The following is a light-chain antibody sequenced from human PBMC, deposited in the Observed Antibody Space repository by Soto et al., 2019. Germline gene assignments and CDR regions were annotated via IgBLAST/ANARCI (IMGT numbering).Light chain of an antibody. CDR3: MQALQTWT. Sequence: DIVMTQSPLSLPVTPGEPASISCRSSQSLLHSNGYSYLDWYLQKPGQSPQLLIYLGSNRASGVTDRFSGSGSGTDFTLKISRVEAEDVGVYYCMQALQTWTFGQGTKVEIK. J-gene: IGKJ1*01. V-gene: IGKV2-28*01. CDR2: LGS. CDR1: QSLLHSNGYSY.